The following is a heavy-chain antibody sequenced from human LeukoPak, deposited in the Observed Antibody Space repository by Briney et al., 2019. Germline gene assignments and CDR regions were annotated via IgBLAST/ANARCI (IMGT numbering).Heavy chain of an antibody. CDR2: ITYSGGNT. Sequence: GGSLRLYCAASGFTFSSYGMSWVRQAPGKGLEWVSAITYSGGNTYYADSVKGRFTISRDNSKNTLYLQMNSLRAEDTAVYYCAKDGTGCGGDCYSDYWGQGTLVTVSS. J-gene: IGHJ4*02. CDR3: AKDGTGCGGDCYSDY. D-gene: IGHD2-21*02. V-gene: IGHV3-23*01. CDR1: GFTFSSYG.